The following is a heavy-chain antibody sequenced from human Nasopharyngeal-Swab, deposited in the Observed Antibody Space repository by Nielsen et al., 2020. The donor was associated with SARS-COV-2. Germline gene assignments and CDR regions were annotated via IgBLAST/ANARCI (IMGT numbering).Heavy chain of an antibody. CDR3: VREDDAFDI. J-gene: IGHJ3*02. CDR1: GFTLSRHW. Sequence: GGSLRLSCAASGFTLSRHWMHWVRQESGKALVWVSCVKSDGSITHYADSVKGRFTISRDNAKSTLYLQMNSLRAEDTAVYYCVREDDAFDIWGQGTTVTVSS. V-gene: IGHV3-74*01. CDR2: VKSDGSIT.